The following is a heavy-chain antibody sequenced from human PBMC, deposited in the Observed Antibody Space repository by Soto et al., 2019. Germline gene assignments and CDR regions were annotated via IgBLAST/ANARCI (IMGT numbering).Heavy chain of an antibody. CDR1: GFTFRSYG. D-gene: IGHD6-13*01. Sequence: GGSLRLSCAASGFTFRSYGMSWVRQAPGEGLEWVSSVTGNGASTYYADPVKGRFTISRDNSKNTLYLQMSSLRAEDTALYYCAKLQSTAGTDYWGQGTLVTVSS. CDR3: AKLQSTAGTDY. V-gene: IGHV3-23*01. J-gene: IGHJ4*02. CDR2: VTGNGAST.